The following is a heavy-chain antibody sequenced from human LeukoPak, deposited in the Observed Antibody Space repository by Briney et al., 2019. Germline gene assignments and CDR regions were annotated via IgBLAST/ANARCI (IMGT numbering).Heavy chain of an antibody. CDR1: GGTFSSYA. CDR3: ASMEYSGSYYAQDY. V-gene: IGHV1-69*13. Sequence: ASVKVSFTASGGTFSSYAISWVRQAPGQGLEWMGGIIPIFGTANYAQKFQGRVTITADESTSTAYMELSSLRSEDTAVYYCASMEYSGSYYAQDYWGQGTLVTVSS. J-gene: IGHJ4*02. CDR2: IIPIFGTA. D-gene: IGHD1-26*01.